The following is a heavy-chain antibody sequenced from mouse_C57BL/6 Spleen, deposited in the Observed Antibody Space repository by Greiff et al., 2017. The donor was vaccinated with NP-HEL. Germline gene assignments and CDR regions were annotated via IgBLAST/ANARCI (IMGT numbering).Heavy chain of an antibody. CDR2: IDPNSGGT. CDR3: ARGGSWDVPSMDY. CDR1: GYTFTSYW. Sequence: QVHVKQSGAELVKPGASVKLSCKASGYTFTSYWMHWVKQRPGLGLEWIGRIDPNSGGTKYNEKFKSKATLTVDKPSSTAYMQLSSLTSEDSAVYDCARGGSWDVPSMDYWGQGTSVTVSS. D-gene: IGHD4-1*01. V-gene: IGHV1-72*01. J-gene: IGHJ4*01.